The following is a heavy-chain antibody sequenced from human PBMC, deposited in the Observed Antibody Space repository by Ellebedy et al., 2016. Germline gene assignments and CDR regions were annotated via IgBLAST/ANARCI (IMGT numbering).Heavy chain of an antibody. D-gene: IGHD3-10*01. CDR2: INPNSGGT. Sequence: ASVKVSXXASGYTFTGYYMHWVRQAPGQGLEWMGWINPNSGGTNYAQKFQGRVTMTRDTSISTAYMELRSLRSDDTAVYYCARDRTMVRGVIMPIDYWGQGTLVTVSS. CDR3: ARDRTMVRGVIMPIDY. CDR1: GYTFTGYY. V-gene: IGHV1-2*02. J-gene: IGHJ4*02.